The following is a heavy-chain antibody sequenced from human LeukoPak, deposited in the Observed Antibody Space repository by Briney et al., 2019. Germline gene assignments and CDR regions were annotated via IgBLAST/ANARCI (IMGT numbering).Heavy chain of an antibody. CDR3: AKGGPTGSNYFDF. V-gene: IGHV3-23*01. J-gene: IGHJ4*02. Sequence: GGSVRLSCAASEFPFDNYAKRWVGQATGKALEWFAVISGSGYYSYYADSVKGRFTVSRDNSKTTLYLQMSSLRADDTAVYYCAKGGPTGSNYFDFWGQGTLVTVSS. CDR2: ISGSGYYS. CDR1: EFPFDNYA. D-gene: IGHD1-26*01.